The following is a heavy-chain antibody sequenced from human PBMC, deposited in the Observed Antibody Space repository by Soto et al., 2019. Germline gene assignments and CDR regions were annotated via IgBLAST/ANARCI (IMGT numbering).Heavy chain of an antibody. J-gene: IGHJ6*02. Sequence: PGESLKISCQGSGYNFATHWIGWVRHKAGKGLEWMGIIFPGDAETRYSPSFQGHITISADKSISIAYLRWSSLKASDTGMYYCATPGGLGMDVWGQGTTVTVSS. CDR2: IFPGDAET. V-gene: IGHV5-51*01. CDR1: GYNFATHW. D-gene: IGHD2-15*01. CDR3: ATPGGLGMDV.